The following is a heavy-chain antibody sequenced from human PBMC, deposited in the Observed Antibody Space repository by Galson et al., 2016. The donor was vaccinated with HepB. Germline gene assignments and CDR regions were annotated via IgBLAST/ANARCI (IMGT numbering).Heavy chain of an antibody. V-gene: IGHV1-69*13. D-gene: IGHD3-22*01. CDR2: IIPIFGTA. CDR3: ARGAPADYDCSRYYYYYYGMDV. Sequence: SVKVSCKASGGTFSSYAISWVRQAPGQGLEWMGGIIPIFGTANYAQKFQGRVTITADESTSTAYMELSSLRSANTAVYYCARGAPADYDCSRYYYYYYGMDVWGQGTTVTVSS. CDR1: GGTFSSYA. J-gene: IGHJ6*01.